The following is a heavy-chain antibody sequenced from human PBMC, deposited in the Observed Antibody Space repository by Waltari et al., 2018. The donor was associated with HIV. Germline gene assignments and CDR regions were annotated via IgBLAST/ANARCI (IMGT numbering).Heavy chain of an antibody. Sequence: QLIQSTSALKRPGASVTISCHVSGYPLSDLSMQWVRQGRGQRLEWMGGFDPKNGKPVYSQRFWGRVSLAEDTSEDTAFLELTRLTSDDTAVYFCVTLYNESPLYSNFWGQGTLVTV. CDR3: VTLYNESPLYSNF. CDR2: FDPKNGKP. D-gene: IGHD2-15*01. V-gene: IGHV1-24*01. CDR1: GYPLSDLS. J-gene: IGHJ1*01.